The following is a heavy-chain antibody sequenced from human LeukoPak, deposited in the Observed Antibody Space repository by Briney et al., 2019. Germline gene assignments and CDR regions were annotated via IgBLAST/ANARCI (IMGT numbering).Heavy chain of an antibody. D-gene: IGHD3-22*01. CDR1: GFTFKTHA. J-gene: IGHJ6*02. CDR2: IDDSGVIR. CDR3: AKRLKRNYYYHYAMDV. Sequence: GGSLRLSCAASGFTFKTHAMSWVRQAPGKGLEWVSRIDDSGVIRSYADSVKGRFTISRDNSKMTLTLQMNSLRAKDTAVYYCAKRLKRNYYYHYAMDVWGQGTTVTVSS. V-gene: IGHV3-23*01.